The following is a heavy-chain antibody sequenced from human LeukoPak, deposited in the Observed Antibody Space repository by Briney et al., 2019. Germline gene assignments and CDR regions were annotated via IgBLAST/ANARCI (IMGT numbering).Heavy chain of an antibody. J-gene: IGHJ5*02. D-gene: IGHD3-22*01. Sequence: PSETLSLTCTVSGGSISSSSYYWGWIPKPPGKGLEWIGSIYYSGSTYYNPSLKSRVTISVDTSKNQFSLKLSSVTAADTAVYYCARELSPTVYYYDRNWFDPWGQGTLVTVSS. CDR3: ARELSPTVYYYDRNWFDP. CDR2: IYYSGST. V-gene: IGHV4-39*07. CDR1: GGSISSSSYY.